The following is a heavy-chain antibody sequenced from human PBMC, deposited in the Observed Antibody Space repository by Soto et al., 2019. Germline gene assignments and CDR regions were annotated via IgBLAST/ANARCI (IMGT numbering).Heavy chain of an antibody. CDR1: GGSFSGYY. D-gene: IGHD3-22*01. CDR2: INHSGST. CDR3: ASGHYYDSSGPLEEDY. Sequence: SETLSLTCAVYGGSFSGYYWSWIRQPPGKGLEWIGEINHSGSTNYNPSLKSRVTISVDTSKNQFSLKLSSVTAADTAVYYCASGHYYDSSGPLEEDYWGQGTLVTVSS. V-gene: IGHV4-34*01. J-gene: IGHJ4*02.